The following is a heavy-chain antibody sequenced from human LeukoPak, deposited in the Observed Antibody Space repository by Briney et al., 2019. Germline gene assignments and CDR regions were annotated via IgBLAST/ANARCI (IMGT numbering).Heavy chain of an antibody. CDR3: ARGPSTIYDFWSGYFYY. D-gene: IGHD3-3*01. J-gene: IGHJ4*02. CDR1: GGSFSGYY. CDR2: INHSGST. V-gene: IGHV4-34*01. Sequence: SETLSLTCAVYGGSFSGYYWSWIRQPPGKGLEWIGEINHSGSTNYNPSLKSQVTISVDTSKNHFSLKLSSVTAADTAVYYCARGPSTIYDFWSGYFYYWGQGTLVTVSS.